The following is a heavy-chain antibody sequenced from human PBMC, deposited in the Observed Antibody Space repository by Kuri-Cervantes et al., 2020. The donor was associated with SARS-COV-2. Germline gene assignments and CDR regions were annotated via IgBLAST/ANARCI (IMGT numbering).Heavy chain of an antibody. Sequence: SETLSLTCTVSGGSISSSSYYWGWIRQPPGKGLEWIGSIYYSGSTYYNPSLKSRVTISVDTSKNQFSLKLSSVTAADTAVHYCARFLGGDGAFDIWGQGKMVNVAS. V-gene: IGHV4-39*07. D-gene: IGHD3-16*01. CDR1: GGSISSSSYY. CDR2: IYYSGST. CDR3: ARFLGGDGAFDI. J-gene: IGHJ3*02.